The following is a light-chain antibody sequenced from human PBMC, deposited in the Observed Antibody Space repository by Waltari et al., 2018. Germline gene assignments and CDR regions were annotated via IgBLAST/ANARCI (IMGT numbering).Light chain of an antibody. Sequence: DIQLTQSPSSLSASIGDRVTITCQASQDISNYLNWYQQKPGKAPILLIYDASNLETGVPSRFSGSGSGTAFSFTITSLQPEDFATYYCQQYDNLPLTFGGGTKVEI. CDR3: QQYDNLPLT. CDR1: QDISNY. V-gene: IGKV1-33*01. CDR2: DAS. J-gene: IGKJ4*01.